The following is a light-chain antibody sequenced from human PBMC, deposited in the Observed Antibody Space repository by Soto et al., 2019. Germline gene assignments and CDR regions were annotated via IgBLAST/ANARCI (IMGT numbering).Light chain of an antibody. CDR3: GTWDTGLSAGV. CDR1: NSNIGNNY. J-gene: IGLJ2*01. Sequence: QSVLTQPPSVSAAPGQKVTISCSGSNSNIGNNYVSWYQQVPGTAPKLLIYNNDKRPSGIPDRFSGSWSGTSATLGITELQTGDEADYYCGTWDTGLSAGVFGGGTKLTVL. CDR2: NND. V-gene: IGLV1-51*01.